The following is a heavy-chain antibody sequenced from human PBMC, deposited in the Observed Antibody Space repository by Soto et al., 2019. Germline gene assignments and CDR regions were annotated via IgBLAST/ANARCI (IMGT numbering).Heavy chain of an antibody. V-gene: IGHV1-69*06. CDR1: GGTFSSYA. J-gene: IGHJ5*02. Sequence: SVKVSCKASGGTFSSYAISWVRQAPGQGLEWMGGIIPIFGTANYARKFQGRVTITADKSTSTAYMELSSLRSEDTAVYYCARCYYYDSSGYYSWFDPWGQGTLVTVSS. D-gene: IGHD3-22*01. CDR2: IIPIFGTA. CDR3: ARCYYYDSSGYYSWFDP.